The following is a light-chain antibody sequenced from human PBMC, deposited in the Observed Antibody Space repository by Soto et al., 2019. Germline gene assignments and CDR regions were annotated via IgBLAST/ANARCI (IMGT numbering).Light chain of an antibody. J-gene: IGLJ1*01. Sequence: QSALTQPTSVSGSLGQSITISCTGTSSDVGYYNYVSWYQQHPGKAPKLMIYEVTNRPSGVSNCFSGSKSGNTASLTISGLQAEDEADYYCSSYTTSSTYVFGTGTKLTVL. CDR3: SSYTTSSTYV. CDR2: EVT. V-gene: IGLV2-14*01. CDR1: SSDVGYYNY.